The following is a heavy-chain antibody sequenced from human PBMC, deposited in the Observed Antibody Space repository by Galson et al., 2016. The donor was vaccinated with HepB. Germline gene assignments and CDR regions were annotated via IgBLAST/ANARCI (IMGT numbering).Heavy chain of an antibody. CDR3: ATKSGPGATFDF. D-gene: IGHD1-26*01. CDR2: IKEDGGEE. Sequence: RQGPGKGLEWVADIKEDGGEENYVDSVKGRFTISRDNAKNSLFLQMNSLRAEDTAVYYCATKSGPGATFDFWGQGTLVTVSS. V-gene: IGHV3-7*03. J-gene: IGHJ4*02.